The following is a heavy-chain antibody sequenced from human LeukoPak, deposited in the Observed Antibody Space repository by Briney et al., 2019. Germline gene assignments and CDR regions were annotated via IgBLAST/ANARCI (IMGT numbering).Heavy chain of an antibody. Sequence: GGSLRLSCAAFGFTFRSYEMSWARQAPGKGLEWVSYISSGSGDTRKYADSVKGRFTISRDNAKNSLYLQMNSLRAEDTAIYYCAKTEKGSTGWPPQDYYYFGLDVWGKGTTVVVSS. D-gene: IGHD6-19*01. J-gene: IGHJ6*04. CDR2: ISSGSGDTR. CDR3: AKTEKGSTGWPPQDYYYFGLDV. CDR1: GFTFRSYE. V-gene: IGHV3-48*03.